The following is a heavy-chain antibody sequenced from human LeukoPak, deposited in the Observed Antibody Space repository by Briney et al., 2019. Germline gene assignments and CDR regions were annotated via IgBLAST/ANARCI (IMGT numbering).Heavy chain of an antibody. D-gene: IGHD2-2*02. J-gene: IGHJ6*02. CDR2: INPNSGGT. CDR1: GGTFSSYA. CDR3: AREFCASSTSCYTSRRDYGMDV. V-gene: IGHV1-2*02. Sequence: ASVKVSCKASGGTFSSYAISWVRQAPGQGLEWMGWINPNSGGTNYAQKFQGRVTMTRDTSISTAYMELSRLRSDDTAVYYCAREFCASSTSCYTSRRDYGMDVWGQGTTVTVSS.